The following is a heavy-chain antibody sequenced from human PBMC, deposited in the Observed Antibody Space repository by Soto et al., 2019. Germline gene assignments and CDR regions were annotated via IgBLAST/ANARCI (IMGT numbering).Heavy chain of an antibody. CDR3: VKGRDLSGRLSGY. J-gene: IGHJ4*02. D-gene: IGHD1-26*01. Sequence: QVKLVQSGAEVKKPGASVKVSCKAFGYTFTSYGITWVRQAPGQGLEWMGWISTSHGYTSYAQKVQGRFTMTSDTATITAYMELRSLRSDDTAVYYCVKGRDLSGRLSGYWGQGSLVTVSS. V-gene: IGHV1-18*01. CDR1: GYTFTSYG. CDR2: ISTSHGYT.